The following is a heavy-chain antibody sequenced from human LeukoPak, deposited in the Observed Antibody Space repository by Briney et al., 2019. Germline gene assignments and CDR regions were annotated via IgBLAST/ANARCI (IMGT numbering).Heavy chain of an antibody. V-gene: IGHV4-39*01. J-gene: IGHJ4*02. CDR1: RGTFSSRGDY. D-gene: IGHD3-3*01. CDR3: ARQRASGTWAFDY. Sequence: PSETLSLTCTVSRGTFSSRGDYWWAWIRQPPGKGLERIGSVYYNGNTYYNWSLKSRLTISVDTSKDQFSLNLASVTVADTAVNHCARQRASGTWAFDYWGQGTLLIVSA. CDR2: VYYNGNT.